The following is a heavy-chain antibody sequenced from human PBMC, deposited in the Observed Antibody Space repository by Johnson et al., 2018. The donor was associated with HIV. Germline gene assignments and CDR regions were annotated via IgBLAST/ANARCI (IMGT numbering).Heavy chain of an antibody. CDR3: ARACRDGYTCDAFDI. V-gene: IGHV3-48*03. D-gene: IGHD5-24*01. J-gene: IGHJ3*02. CDR1: GFTFSSYE. Sequence: VQLVESGGGLVQPGGSLRLSCAASGFTFSSYEMNWVRQAPGKGLEWVSYISSSGSTIYYADSVKGRFTISRDNAKNSLYLQMNSLRAEDTAVYYCARACRDGYTCDAFDIWGQGTMVTVSS. CDR2: ISSSGSTI.